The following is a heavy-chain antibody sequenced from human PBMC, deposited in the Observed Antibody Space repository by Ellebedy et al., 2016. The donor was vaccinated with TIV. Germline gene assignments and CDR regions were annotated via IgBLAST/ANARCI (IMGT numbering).Heavy chain of an antibody. V-gene: IGHV3-7*01. CDR1: GFSFSSYW. CDR2: MRQDGGDK. J-gene: IGHJ3*02. CDR3: ATDGSYGDYRSPAHAFEM. D-gene: IGHD4-17*01. Sequence: GGSLRLSCAASGFSFSSYWMSWVRQAPGKGLEWVANMRQDGGDKYYLDSVKGRFTISRDNAKNSLYLQMNSLRDEDTSVYYCATDGSYGDYRSPAHAFEMWGQGTMVIVSS.